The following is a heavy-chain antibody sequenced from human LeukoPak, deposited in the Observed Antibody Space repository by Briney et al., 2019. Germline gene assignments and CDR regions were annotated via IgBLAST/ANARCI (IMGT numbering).Heavy chain of an antibody. CDR1: GFTFSTYA. D-gene: IGHD1-26*01. CDR2: LSGGGAAP. CDR3: ARGLGGAKIRHYFDY. V-gene: IGHV3-23*01. Sequence: GGPLRLSCAASGFTFSTYAKSWVRQAPGKGLEWVSSLSGGGAAPSYADSVKGRFTVARDNSKNTLFLQMNSLRAEDTAVYYCARGLGGAKIRHYFDYWGQGTLLTVSS. J-gene: IGHJ4*02.